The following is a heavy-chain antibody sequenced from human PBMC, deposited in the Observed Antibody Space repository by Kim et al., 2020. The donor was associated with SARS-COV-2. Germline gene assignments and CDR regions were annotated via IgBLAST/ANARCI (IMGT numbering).Heavy chain of an antibody. Sequence: GGSLRLSCAASGFTFDDYAMHWVRQAPGKGLEWVAGISWNSGSIGYADSVKGRFTISRDNAKNSLYLQMNSLRAEDTDLYYCGKASRGIAAAGTGGGMD. CDR3: GKASRGIAAAGTGGGMD. J-gene: IGHJ6*01. V-gene: IGHV3-9*01. CDR2: ISWNSGSI. CDR1: GFTFDDYA. D-gene: IGHD6-13*01.